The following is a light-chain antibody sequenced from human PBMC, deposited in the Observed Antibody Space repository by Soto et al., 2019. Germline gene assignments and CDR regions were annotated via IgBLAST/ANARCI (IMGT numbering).Light chain of an antibody. J-gene: IGKJ3*01. CDR1: QSVGRR. CDR3: QQYDEWPLT. V-gene: IGKV3-15*01. Sequence: VMTQSPATLSVSPGEGATLSCGASQSVGRRLAWYQQKPGQAPRLLIFDSSTRATGIPAKFRGSGSGTEFTLTISSLQSEDFAIFYCQQYDEWPLTFGPGTKVDI. CDR2: DSS.